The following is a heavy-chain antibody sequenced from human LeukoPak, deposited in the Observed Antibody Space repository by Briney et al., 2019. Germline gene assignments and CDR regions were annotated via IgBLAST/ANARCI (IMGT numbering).Heavy chain of an antibody. Sequence: PSETLSLTCTVSGGSISSSSYYWGWIRQPPGKGLEWIGRIYTSGSTNYNPSLKSRVTMSVDTSKNQFSLKLSSVTAADTAVYYCARDKSLEWSSDAFDIWGQGTMVTVSS. CDR2: IYTSGST. J-gene: IGHJ3*02. CDR1: GGSISSSSYY. D-gene: IGHD3-3*01. CDR3: ARDKSLEWSSDAFDI. V-gene: IGHV4-39*07.